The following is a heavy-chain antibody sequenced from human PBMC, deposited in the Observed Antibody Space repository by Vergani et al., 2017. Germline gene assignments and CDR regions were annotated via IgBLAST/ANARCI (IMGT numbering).Heavy chain of an antibody. CDR2: INPNSGGT. J-gene: IGHJ6*02. CDR1: GYTFTGYY. CDR3: ARWGPYCSGGSCYSDYYYGMDV. D-gene: IGHD2-15*01. Sequence: QVQLVQSGAEVKKPGASVKVSCKASGYTFTGYYMHWVRQAPGQGLEWMGWINPNSGGTNYAQKFQGWVTMTRDTSSSTAYMELSRLRSDDTAVYYCARWGPYCSGGSCYSDYYYGMDVWGQGTTVTFSS. V-gene: IGHV1-2*04.